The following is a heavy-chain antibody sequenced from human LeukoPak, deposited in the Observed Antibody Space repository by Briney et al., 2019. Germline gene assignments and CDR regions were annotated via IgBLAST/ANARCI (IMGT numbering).Heavy chain of an antibody. CDR3: ARDRGGTNWFDP. CDR2: ISGSGGST. D-gene: IGHD3-10*01. V-gene: IGHV3-23*01. Sequence: GGSLRLSCAASGFTFSSYAMTWVRQAPGKGLEWVSAISGSGGSTYYADSVKGRFTISRDNSKNTLYLQMNSLRAEDTAVYYCARDRGGTNWFDPWGQGTLVTVSS. CDR1: GFTFSSYA. J-gene: IGHJ5*02.